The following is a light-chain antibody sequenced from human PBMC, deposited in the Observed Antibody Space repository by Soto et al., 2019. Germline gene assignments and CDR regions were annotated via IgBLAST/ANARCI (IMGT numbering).Light chain of an antibody. CDR1: QSVLYNSNNKNY. J-gene: IGKJ1*01. CDR2: CAS. CDR3: QQYHSTLWT. Sequence: DIVMTQSPDSLAVSLGERATINCKSSQSVLYNSNNKNYLAWYQQKPGQPPKLLLYCASTRESGVPDRSSGPGSGTDFTLTISSLQAEDVAVYYCQQYHSTLWTFGQGTKVEIK. V-gene: IGKV4-1*01.